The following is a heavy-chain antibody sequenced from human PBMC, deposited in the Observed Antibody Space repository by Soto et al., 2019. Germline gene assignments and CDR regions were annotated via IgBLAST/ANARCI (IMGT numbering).Heavy chain of an antibody. Sequence: ASVKVSCKASGYTFTSYAMHWVRQAPGQGLEWMGIINPSGGSTSYAQKFQGRVTMTRDTSTSTVYMELSSLRSEDTAVYYCARGRGSGYRPYYFDYWGQGTLVTVS. CDR2: INPSGGST. J-gene: IGHJ4*02. V-gene: IGHV1-46*03. CDR1: GYTFTSYA. CDR3: ARGRGSGYRPYYFDY. D-gene: IGHD3-22*01.